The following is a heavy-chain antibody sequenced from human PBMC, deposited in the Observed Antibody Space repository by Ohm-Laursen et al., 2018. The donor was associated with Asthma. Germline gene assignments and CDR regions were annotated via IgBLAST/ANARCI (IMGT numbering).Heavy chain of an antibody. J-gene: IGHJ4*02. V-gene: IGHV3-21*05. D-gene: IGHD6-13*01. CDR2: ISSSSTSI. CDR3: ARDAVGAAGVHRHFDS. Sequence: GSLRLSCTASGFSFSSYSMNWVRQAPGKGLEWISYISSSSTSIFSADSVKGRFTISRDNARNSLYLQMHTLRVEDTAVYYCARDAVGAAGVHRHFDSWGQGTLVTVSS. CDR1: GFSFSSYS.